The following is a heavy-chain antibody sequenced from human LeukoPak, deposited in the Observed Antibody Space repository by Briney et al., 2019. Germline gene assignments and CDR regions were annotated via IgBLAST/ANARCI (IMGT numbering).Heavy chain of an antibody. CDR2: IYYSGST. CDR3: ARRVEGGYDY. J-gene: IGHJ4*02. V-gene: IGHV4-31*03. Sequence: SQTLSLTCTVSGGSISSGGYYWSWIRQHPGKGLEWIGYIYYSGSTYYNPSLKSRVTISVDTSKNQFSLKLSSVTAADTAVYYCARRVEGGYDYWGQGTLVTVSS. CDR1: GGSISSGGYY. D-gene: IGHD3-22*01.